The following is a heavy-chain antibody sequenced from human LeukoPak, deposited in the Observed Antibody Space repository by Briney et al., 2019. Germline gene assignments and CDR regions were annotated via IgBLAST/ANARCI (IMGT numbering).Heavy chain of an antibody. J-gene: IGHJ4*02. Sequence: ASVKVSCKASGYTLTNYYMHWVRQAPGQGLEWMGIINPTGGSTSYAQKFKGRITMTRDTSTSTVYMELSSLRSEDTAVYYCARGEFGVDYWGQGTLVTVSS. D-gene: IGHD3-16*01. CDR2: INPTGGST. CDR3: ARGEFGVDY. V-gene: IGHV1-46*01. CDR1: GYTLTNYY.